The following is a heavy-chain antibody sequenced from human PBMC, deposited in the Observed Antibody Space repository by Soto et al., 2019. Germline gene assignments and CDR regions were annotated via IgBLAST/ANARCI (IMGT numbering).Heavy chain of an antibody. CDR3: ARDSLEMATHLDYYYGMDV. J-gene: IGHJ6*02. V-gene: IGHV6-1*01. Sequence: SQTLSLTCAIPGESVSSTSAAWNWIRQSPSRGLEWLGRTYYRSKLYNDYAVSVKSRITINPDTSKNQFSLQLNSVTPEDTAVYYCARDSLEMATHLDYYYGMDVWGQGNTVTVSS. CDR1: GESVSSTSAA. D-gene: IGHD5-12*01. CDR2: TYYRSKLYN.